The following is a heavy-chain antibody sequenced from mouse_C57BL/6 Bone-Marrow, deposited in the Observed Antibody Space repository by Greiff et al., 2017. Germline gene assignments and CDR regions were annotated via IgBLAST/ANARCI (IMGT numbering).Heavy chain of an antibody. CDR2: ISSGGSYT. CDR3: ARRGQLRLRDAMDY. V-gene: IGHV5-6*02. Sequence: DVKLQESGGDLVKPGGSLKLSCAASGFTFSSYGMSWVRQTPDKRLEWVATISSGGSYTYYPDSVKGRFPISRDNAKHTLYLQMSSLKSEYTAMYYCARRGQLRLRDAMDYWGQGTSVTVSS. D-gene: IGHD3-2*02. CDR1: GFTFSSYG. J-gene: IGHJ4*01.